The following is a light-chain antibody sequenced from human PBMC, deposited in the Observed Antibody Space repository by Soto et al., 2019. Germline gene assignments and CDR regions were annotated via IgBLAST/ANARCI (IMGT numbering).Light chain of an antibody. J-gene: IGKJ3*01. Sequence: EIVLTQSPGTLSLSPGERATLSCRASQTVSDMYLAWYQQKPGQAPRLLIYASNSATGIPDRFSGSGSGTDFTLTIGRLEPEDFAVYYCQHYGTSALFGPGTKVDIK. CDR1: QTVSDMY. CDR2: AS. V-gene: IGKV3-20*01. CDR3: QHYGTSAL.